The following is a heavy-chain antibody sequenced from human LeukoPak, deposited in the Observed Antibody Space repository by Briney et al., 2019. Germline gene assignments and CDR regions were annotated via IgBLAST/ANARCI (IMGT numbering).Heavy chain of an antibody. Sequence: ASVKVSCKASGYTFTSYAMNWVRQAPAQGLEWMGWINTNTGNPTYAQGFTGRFVFSLDTSVSTAYLQISSLKAEDTAVYYCAREYYDILTGYDVNFDYWGQGTLVTVSS. J-gene: IGHJ4*02. CDR2: INTNTGNP. CDR1: GYTFTSYA. D-gene: IGHD3-9*01. V-gene: IGHV7-4-1*02. CDR3: AREYYDILTGYDVNFDY.